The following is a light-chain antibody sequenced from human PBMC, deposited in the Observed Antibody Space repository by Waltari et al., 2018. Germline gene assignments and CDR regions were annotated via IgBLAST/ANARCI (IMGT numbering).Light chain of an antibody. V-gene: IGKV3-11*01. CDR3: QHRGHWPPDAT. CDR2: DTS. CDR1: QSVRGY. J-gene: IGKJ3*01. Sequence: ELVSTQSPATLSLSPGERATLSCRASQSVRGYIAWYQQHPGQAPRLLIYDTSTRATGLPARFSGSGSGTDFTLTISSLEPEDFAVYYCQHRGHWPPDATFGPGTKVDIK.